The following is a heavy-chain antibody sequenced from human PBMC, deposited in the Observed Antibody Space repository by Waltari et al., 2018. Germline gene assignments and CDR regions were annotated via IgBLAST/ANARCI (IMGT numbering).Heavy chain of an antibody. CDR2: INHSGRT. Sequence: QVQLQQWGAGLLKPSETLSLTCAVYGGSFSGYYWSWIPQLPGQGLEWIGEINHSGRTNYNPSLKSRVTISVDTSKNQFSLKLSSVTAADTAVYYCARGRGADDFWSGYYYYYMDVWGKGTTVTVSS. V-gene: IGHV4-34*01. D-gene: IGHD3-3*01. J-gene: IGHJ6*03. CDR1: GGSFSGYY. CDR3: ARGRGADDFWSGYYYYYMDV.